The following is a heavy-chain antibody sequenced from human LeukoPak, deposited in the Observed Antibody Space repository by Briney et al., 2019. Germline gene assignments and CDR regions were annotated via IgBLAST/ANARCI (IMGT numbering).Heavy chain of an antibody. V-gene: IGHV3-33*01. CDR3: ARDGQKPYDAFDI. CDR1: GFTFSSYG. CDR2: IWYDGSNK. J-gene: IGHJ3*02. Sequence: PGRSLRLSCAASGFTFSSYGMHWVRQAPGKGLEWVAVIWYDGSNKYYADSVKGRFTISRDNSKNTLYLQMNSLRAEDTAVYYCARDGQKPYDAFDIWGQGTMVTVSS.